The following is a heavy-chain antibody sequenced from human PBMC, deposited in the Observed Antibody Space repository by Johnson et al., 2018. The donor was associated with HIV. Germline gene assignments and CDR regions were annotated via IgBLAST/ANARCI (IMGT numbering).Heavy chain of an antibody. D-gene: IGHD3-16*01. CDR3: AREGGLTGAFDS. CDR1: GFTVRSNY. CDR2: ISGSGGST. J-gene: IGHJ3*02. Sequence: MQLVESGGGLIQPGGSLRLSCEASGFTVRSNYISWVRQAPGKGLAWVSAISGSGGSTFYADSVKGRFTISRDNSKNTLYLQMNSLRAEDTAVYYCAREGGLTGAFDSWGQGTMVTVSS. V-gene: IGHV3-23*04.